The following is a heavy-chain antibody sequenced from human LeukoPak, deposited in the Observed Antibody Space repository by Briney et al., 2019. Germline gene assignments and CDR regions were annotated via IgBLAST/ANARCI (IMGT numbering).Heavy chain of an antibody. CDR1: GFTFDDYG. J-gene: IGHJ4*02. D-gene: IGHD6-13*01. CDR3: AMLRGIAAAGRGG. V-gene: IGHV3-20*04. CDR2: INWNGGST. Sequence: PGGSLRLSCAASGFTFDDYGMSWVRQAPGKGLEWVSGINWNGGSTGYADSVKGRFTISRDNAKDSLYLQMNSLRAEDTALYYCAMLRGIAAAGRGGWGQGTLVTVSS.